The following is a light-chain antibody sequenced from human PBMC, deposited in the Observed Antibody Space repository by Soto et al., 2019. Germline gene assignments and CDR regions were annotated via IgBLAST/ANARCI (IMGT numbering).Light chain of an antibody. CDR3: QQYGSSGT. Sequence: VVLTQSPVTLSLSPGERATLSCRSSQSVSNNYLAWYQQKPGQAPRLLIYGASNRATGIPDRFSGSGSGTDFTLTISRLEPEDFAVYYCQQYGSSGTFGQGTXVEIK. CDR1: QSVSNNY. J-gene: IGKJ1*01. CDR2: GAS. V-gene: IGKV3-20*01.